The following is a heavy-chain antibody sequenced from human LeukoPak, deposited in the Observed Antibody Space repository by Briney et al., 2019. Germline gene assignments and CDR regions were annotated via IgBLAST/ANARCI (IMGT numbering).Heavy chain of an antibody. Sequence: SETLSLTCTVSGGSISSSSYYWGWIRQPPGKGLEWIGSIYYSGSTYNNPSLKSRVAISVDTSKNQFSLKLSSVTAADTAVYYCARLPPTRIAAAEDLVYWGQGTLVTVSS. V-gene: IGHV4-39*01. CDR2: IYYSGST. J-gene: IGHJ4*02. CDR1: GGSISSSSYY. CDR3: ARLPPTRIAAAEDLVY. D-gene: IGHD6-13*01.